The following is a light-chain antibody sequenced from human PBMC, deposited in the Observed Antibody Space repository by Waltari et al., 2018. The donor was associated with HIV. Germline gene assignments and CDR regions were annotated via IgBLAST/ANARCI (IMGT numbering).Light chain of an antibody. V-gene: IGLV2-8*01. CDR2: EVT. Sequence: QSALTPPPSASGSPGQSVTMSCPGTSSDIGGYNYVSWYQQHPGTAPKLIMTEVTKRPSGVPDRFSGSKSGNTASLTVSGLQAEDEAHYYCSSYAPTNKFYVLFGGGTTLTVL. J-gene: IGLJ2*01. CDR3: SSYAPTNKFYVL. CDR1: SSDIGGYNY.